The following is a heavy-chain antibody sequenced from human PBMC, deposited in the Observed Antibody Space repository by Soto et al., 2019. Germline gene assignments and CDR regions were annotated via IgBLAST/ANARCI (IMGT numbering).Heavy chain of an antibody. Sequence: SMRLSCAASEFTFSSYWMHWVRQAPGKGMVWVSAISGSGGSTYYADSVKGRFTISRDNSKNTLYLQMNSLRAEDTAVYYYSKHVVVTDVFDFWGQGTPVTVYS. J-gene: IGHJ4*02. V-gene: IGHV3-23*01. D-gene: IGHD3-22*01. CDR1: EFTFSSYW. CDR3: SKHVVVTDVFDF. CDR2: ISGSGGST.